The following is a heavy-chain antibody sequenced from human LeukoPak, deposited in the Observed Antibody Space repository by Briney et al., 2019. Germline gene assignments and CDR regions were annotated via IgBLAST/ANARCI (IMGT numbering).Heavy chain of an antibody. CDR2: ISGSGGST. Sequence: GGSLRLSCAASGFTFSSYAMSWVRHAPGKGLEWVLAISGSGGSTYYADSVKGRFTMSRDNSKNTLYLQMYSLRPEDTAVYYCAPKYSRFDYWGRGPLVTVSS. V-gene: IGHV3-23*01. CDR3: APKYSRFDY. J-gene: IGHJ4*02. D-gene: IGHD6-13*01. CDR1: GFTFSSYA.